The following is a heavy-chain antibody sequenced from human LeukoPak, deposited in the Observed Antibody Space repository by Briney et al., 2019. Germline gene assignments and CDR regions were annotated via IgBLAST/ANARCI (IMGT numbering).Heavy chain of an antibody. D-gene: IGHD1-26*01. CDR1: GGSISSSGYY. V-gene: IGHV4-39*01. J-gene: IGHJ4*02. CDR2: IYYSGGT. Sequence: SETLSLTCTVSGGSISSSGYYWGWIRQPPGKGLEWIGSIYYSGGTYYNPSLKSRVTISVDTSKNQFSLRLSSVTAADTAVYYCARHQYGGSYSDSFDYWGQGTLVTVSS. CDR3: ARHQYGGSYSDSFDY.